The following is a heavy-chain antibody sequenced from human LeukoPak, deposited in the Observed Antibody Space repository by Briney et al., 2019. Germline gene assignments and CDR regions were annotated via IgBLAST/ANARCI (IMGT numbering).Heavy chain of an antibody. Sequence: GGSLRLSCAASGFTFSSYSMNWVRQAPGKGLEWVSYISSSSSTIYYADSVKGRFTISRDNAKNSLYLQMNSLRAEDTAVYYCARDLPEWLSKPRNDAFDIWGQGTMVTVTS. V-gene: IGHV3-48*04. CDR3: ARDLPEWLSKPRNDAFDI. CDR2: ISSSSSTI. J-gene: IGHJ3*02. D-gene: IGHD3-3*01. CDR1: GFTFSSYS.